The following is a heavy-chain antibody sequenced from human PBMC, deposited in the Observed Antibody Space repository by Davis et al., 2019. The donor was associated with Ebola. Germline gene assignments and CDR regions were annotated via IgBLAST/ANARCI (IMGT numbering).Heavy chain of an antibody. Sequence: ASVQVSCKASGYTFTGYNIHWTRQAPGQGLEWLGRVILKSGATNYAQKFQGRVTMTRDTSISTVYMELSSLRYDDTADYYCARGHNYAHEYWGQGTLVTVSS. CDR2: VILKSGAT. J-gene: IGHJ4*02. CDR1: GYTFTGYN. V-gene: IGHV1-2*06. D-gene: IGHD4-11*01. CDR3: ARGHNYAHEY.